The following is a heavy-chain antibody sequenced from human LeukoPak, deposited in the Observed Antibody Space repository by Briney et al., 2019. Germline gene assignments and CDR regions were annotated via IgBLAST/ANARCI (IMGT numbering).Heavy chain of an antibody. CDR2: ISYDGSNK. CDR1: GFTFSSYG. V-gene: IGHV3-30*03. Sequence: GGSLRLSCAASGFTFSSYGMHWVRQAPGKGLEWVAVISYDGSNKYYADSVKGRFTISRDNSKNTLYLQMNSLRAEDTAVYYCAREGTAYGDYPYYFDYWGQGTLVTVSS. D-gene: IGHD4-17*01. CDR3: AREGTAYGDYPYYFDY. J-gene: IGHJ4*02.